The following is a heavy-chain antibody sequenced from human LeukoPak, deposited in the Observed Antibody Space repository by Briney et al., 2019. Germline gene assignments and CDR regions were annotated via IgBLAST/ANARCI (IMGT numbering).Heavy chain of an antibody. CDR2: ISGSGITI. CDR3: ARESSAGATGDYSDY. CDR1: GFSFNDYY. Sequence: GGSLRLSCAASGFSFNDYYMTWVRQAPGKGLEWVSHISGSGITIYYADSVKGRFTISRDNAKRSLYLHMHSLRVGDTAFYFCARESSAGATGDYSDYWGQGALVTVSS. J-gene: IGHJ4*02. V-gene: IGHV3-11*01. D-gene: IGHD1-26*01.